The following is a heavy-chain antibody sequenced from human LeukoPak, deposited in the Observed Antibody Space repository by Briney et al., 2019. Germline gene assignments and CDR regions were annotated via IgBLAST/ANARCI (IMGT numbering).Heavy chain of an antibody. V-gene: IGHV3-49*04. D-gene: IGHD5-18*01. Sequence: GRSLRLSCTVSGFTFCDHAMSWVRQAPGQGREWVGFIRSKTYGGTTEYAASVKGRFIISRDDSTNIAYLQMNSLKTEDTAVYYCTRGPIQLWLYHGMDVWGQGTTVTVSS. CDR2: IRSKTYGGTT. CDR1: GFTFCDHA. CDR3: TRGPIQLWLYHGMDV. J-gene: IGHJ6*02.